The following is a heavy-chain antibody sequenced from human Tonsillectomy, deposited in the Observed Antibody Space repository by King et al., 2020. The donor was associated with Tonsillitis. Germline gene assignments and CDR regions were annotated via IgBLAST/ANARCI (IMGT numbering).Heavy chain of an antibody. J-gene: IGHJ4*02. D-gene: IGHD6-19*01. CDR1: GFTFSDYY. Sequence: VQLVESGGGLVKPGGSLRLSCAASGFTFSDYYMSWIRQAPGKGPEWVSKISTSGSIIYYAETMQGRITISRDNTKDSLYLQMNSLRADDTAVYYCARDRRGGAVAGAPIDYWGQGTLVTVSS. V-gene: IGHV3-11*01. CDR2: ISTSGSII. CDR3: ARDRRGGAVAGAPIDY.